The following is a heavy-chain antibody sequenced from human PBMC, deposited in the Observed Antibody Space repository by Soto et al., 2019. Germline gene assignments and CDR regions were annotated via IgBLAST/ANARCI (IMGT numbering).Heavy chain of an antibody. V-gene: IGHV3-23*01. CDR2: ISGSGGST. J-gene: IGHJ1*01. CDR1: GFTFSSYA. Sequence: GGSLRLSCAASGFTFSSYAMSWVRQAPGKGLEWVSAISGSGGSTYYADSVKGRFTISRDNSKNTLYLQMNSLRAEDTAVYYCANKHYDSSGYYYVGYFQHWGQGTLVTVSS. CDR3: ANKHYDSSGYYYVGYFQH. D-gene: IGHD3-22*01.